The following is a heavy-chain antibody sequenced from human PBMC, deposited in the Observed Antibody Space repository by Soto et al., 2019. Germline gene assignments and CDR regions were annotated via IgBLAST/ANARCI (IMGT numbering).Heavy chain of an antibody. J-gene: IGHJ2*01. V-gene: IGHV1-69*01. CDR2: IIPFFGTA. Sequence: QVQLVQSGAEVKKPGSSGKVSCKASGDTFSSHAFVWVRQAPGQVLEWMGGIIPFFGTANYAQKFQGRVAIPAEEYTLTLYLESSSLRSEERAVYYWVSGVEEMAPTTALWAFDLWGRGTLVTVSS. D-gene: IGHD4-17*01. CDR1: GDTFSSHA. CDR3: VSGVEEMAPTTALWAFDL.